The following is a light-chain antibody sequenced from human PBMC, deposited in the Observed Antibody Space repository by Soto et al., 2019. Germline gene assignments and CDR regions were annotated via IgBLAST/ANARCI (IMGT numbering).Light chain of an antibody. CDR3: PQYGRSPFT. Sequence: GTLSLSPGETATLSCRASQSVSSNYVAWFHQKPGQAPRLLIYGASSRATGVPDRFSASGSGTDFTLTISRLGPEDFAVYYCPQYGRSPFTLGPGTKVDIK. CDR1: QSVSSNY. V-gene: IGKV3-20*01. J-gene: IGKJ3*01. CDR2: GAS.